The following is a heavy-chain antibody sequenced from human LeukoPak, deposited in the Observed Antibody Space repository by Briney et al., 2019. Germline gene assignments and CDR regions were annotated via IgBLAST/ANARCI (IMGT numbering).Heavy chain of an antibody. J-gene: IGHJ3*02. CDR1: GFTFSSYS. CDR3: ARSRYCSGGNCYLDAFDI. D-gene: IGHD2-15*01. CDR2: ISSSSSYI. V-gene: IGHV3-21*01. Sequence: GGSLRLSCAASGFTFSSYSMNWVRQAPGKGLEWVSSISSSSSYIYYADSVRGRFTISRDNARNSLYLQMNSLRAEDTAVYYCARSRYCSGGNCYLDAFDIWGQGTMVTVSS.